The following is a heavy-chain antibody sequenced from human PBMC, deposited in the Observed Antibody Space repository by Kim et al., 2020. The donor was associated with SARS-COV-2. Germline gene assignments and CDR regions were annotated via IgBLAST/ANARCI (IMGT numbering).Heavy chain of an antibody. Sequence: SVKGRLTNSRDNAKNSLYLQMNSLRAEDTAVYYCAREDWNYARYYYGMDVWGQGTTVTVSS. D-gene: IGHD1-7*01. CDR3: AREDWNYARYYYGMDV. J-gene: IGHJ6*02. V-gene: IGHV3-21*01.